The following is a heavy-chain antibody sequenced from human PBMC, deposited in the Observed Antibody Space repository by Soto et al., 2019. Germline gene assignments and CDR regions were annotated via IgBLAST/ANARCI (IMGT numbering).Heavy chain of an antibody. V-gene: IGHV4-61*01. J-gene: IGHJ6*02. D-gene: IGHD6-6*01. CDR2: IYYSGST. CDR3: ARDVYSSSSSDYYGMDV. CDR1: GGSVSSGSYY. Sequence: SETLSLTCTVSGGSVSSGSYYWSWIRQPPGKGLEWIGYIYYSGSTNYNPSLKSRVTISVDTSKNQFSLKLSSVTAADTAVYYCARDVYSSSSSDYYGMDVWGQGTTVTVSS.